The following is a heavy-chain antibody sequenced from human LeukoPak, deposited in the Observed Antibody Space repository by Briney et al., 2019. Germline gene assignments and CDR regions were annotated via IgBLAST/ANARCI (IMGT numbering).Heavy chain of an antibody. V-gene: IGHV4-34*01. CDR3: ARGRVGYCSSTSCYAQGYYYYYYMDV. D-gene: IGHD2-2*01. CDR2: INHSGST. CDR1: GGSFSGYY. J-gene: IGHJ6*03. Sequence: KPSETLSLTCAVYGGSFSGYYWSWIRQPPGKGLEWIGEINHSGSTNYNPSLKSRVTISVDTSKNQFSLKLSSVTAADTAVYYCARGRVGYCSSTSCYAQGYYYYYYMDVWGKGTTVTISS.